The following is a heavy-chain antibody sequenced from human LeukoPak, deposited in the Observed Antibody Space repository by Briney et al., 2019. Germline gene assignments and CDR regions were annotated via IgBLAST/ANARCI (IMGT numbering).Heavy chain of an antibody. V-gene: IGHV3-23*01. CDR3: ARRDYYDSSGVIDY. CDR2: ISRSGDTT. Sequence: GGSLRLSCATSGFSFSNYGMNWVRQAPGKGLEWVSGISRSGDTTYYAASVKGRFTISRDNSENTLFLQMDSLRAEDTAVYYCARRDYYDSSGVIDYWGQGTLVTVSS. J-gene: IGHJ4*02. D-gene: IGHD3-22*01. CDR1: GFSFSNYG.